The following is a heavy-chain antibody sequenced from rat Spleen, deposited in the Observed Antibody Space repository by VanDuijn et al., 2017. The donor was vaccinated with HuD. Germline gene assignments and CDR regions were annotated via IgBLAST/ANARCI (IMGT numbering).Heavy chain of an antibody. CDR3: TRDSDIPTYFFDY. J-gene: IGHJ2*01. CDR2: ISSGGGNT. D-gene: IGHD2-1*01. Sequence: EVQLVESGGGLVQPGRSLKLSCAASGFTYSNYVMAWVRQAPTKGLEWVASISSGGGNTHYRDSMKGRFTISRDNAKSTLYLQMNSLRSEDTATYYCTRDSDIPTYFFDYWGQGVMVTVSS. CDR1: GFTYSNYV. V-gene: IGHV5-25*01.